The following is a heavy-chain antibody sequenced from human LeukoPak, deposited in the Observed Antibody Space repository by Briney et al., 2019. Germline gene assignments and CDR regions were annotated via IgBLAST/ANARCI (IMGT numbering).Heavy chain of an antibody. CDR2: MSYDGINK. V-gene: IGHV3-30*03. CDR1: RFTFSSYG. CDR3: APSTGVVVAATGGSASA. J-gene: IGHJ4*02. Sequence: GGSLRLSCAASRFTFSSYGMHWVRQAPGKGLEWVAFMSYDGINKYYADSVKGRFTISRDNSKNTLYLQMNSLRAEETAVYYCAPSTGVVVAATGGSASAWGQGTLVTVSS. D-gene: IGHD2-15*01.